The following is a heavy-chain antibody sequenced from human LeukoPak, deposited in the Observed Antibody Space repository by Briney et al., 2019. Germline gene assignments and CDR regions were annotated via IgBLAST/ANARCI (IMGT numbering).Heavy chain of an antibody. CDR1: GFTFSSYS. Sequence: SGGSLRLSCAASGFTFSSYSMNWVRQAPGKGLEWVSSISSSSGSIYYADSVKGRFTISRDNAKNSVYLQMNSLRAEDTAVYYCARDWNYFSCWGQGTLVTVSS. D-gene: IGHD1-1*01. CDR3: ARDWNYFSC. CDR2: ISSSSGSI. V-gene: IGHV3-21*01. J-gene: IGHJ4*02.